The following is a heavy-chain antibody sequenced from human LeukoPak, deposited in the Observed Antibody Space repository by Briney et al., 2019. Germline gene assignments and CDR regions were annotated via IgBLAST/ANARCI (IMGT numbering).Heavy chain of an antibody. Sequence: GRSLRLSCAASGFTFSSYVMHWVRQAPGKGLEWVSSISSSSSYIYYADSVKGRFTISRDNAKNSLYLQMNSLRAEDTAVYYCARKGTGEFDYWGQGTLVTVSS. CDR3: ARKGTGEFDY. V-gene: IGHV3-21*01. CDR1: GFTFSSYV. D-gene: IGHD7-27*01. J-gene: IGHJ4*02. CDR2: ISSSSSYI.